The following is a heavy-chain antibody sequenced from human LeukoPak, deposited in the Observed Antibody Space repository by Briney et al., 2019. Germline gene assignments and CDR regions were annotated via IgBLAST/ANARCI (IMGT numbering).Heavy chain of an antibody. J-gene: IGHJ4*02. CDR1: GFTFSSYW. CDR2: IEQDGSEK. CDR3: AREGSVTSDSVAFDY. Sequence: GSLRLSCAASGFTFSSYWMSWVRQAPGRGLEWVANIEQDGSEKNYVDSVKGRLTISRDNAKNSLYLQMNSLRAEDTAVYSCAREGSVTSDSVAFDYWGQGTLVTVSS. V-gene: IGHV3-7*04. D-gene: IGHD5/OR15-5a*01.